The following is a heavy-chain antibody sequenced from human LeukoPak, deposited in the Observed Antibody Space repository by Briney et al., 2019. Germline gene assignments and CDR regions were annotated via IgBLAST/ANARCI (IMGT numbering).Heavy chain of an antibody. Sequence: GASVTVSFKASGYTFTGYYMHWVRQAPGQGLERMGWINPNSGGTNYAQKFQGRVTMTRDTSISTAYMELSRLRSDDTAVYYCARSRYYYDSSGYYDAFDIWGQGTMVTVSS. CDR1: GYTFTGYY. J-gene: IGHJ3*02. D-gene: IGHD3-22*01. V-gene: IGHV1-2*02. CDR2: INPNSGGT. CDR3: ARSRYYYDSSGYYDAFDI.